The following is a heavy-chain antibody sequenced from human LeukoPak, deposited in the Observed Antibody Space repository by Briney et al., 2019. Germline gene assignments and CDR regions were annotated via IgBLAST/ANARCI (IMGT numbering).Heavy chain of an antibody. D-gene: IGHD6-19*01. CDR1: GFTFSNYL. Sequence: GGSLRLSCAASGFTFSNYLMNWVRQAPGKGLEWVSSIGTTGNYIYYSDSVKGRFTVSRDNSKNTLYLQMNSLRAEDTAVYYCAKVPRSVAGTDYWGQGTLVTVSS. CDR3: AKVPRSVAGTDY. J-gene: IGHJ4*02. V-gene: IGHV3-21*04. CDR2: IGTTGNYI.